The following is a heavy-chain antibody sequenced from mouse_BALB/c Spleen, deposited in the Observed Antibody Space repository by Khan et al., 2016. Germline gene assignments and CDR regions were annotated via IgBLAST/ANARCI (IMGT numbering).Heavy chain of an antibody. V-gene: IGHV10-1*02. Sequence: EVQLQESGGGLVQPKGSLKLSCAASGFTFKTYAMNWVRQAPGKGLEWIARIRSKSNNFATYYADSVKDSFTISRDDSQNMLSLQMHTLQTDDTAMYYCVWHAYYPSYLDYWGQGTSVTVSS. CDR2: IRSKSNNFAT. CDR1: GFTFKTYA. J-gene: IGHJ4*01. D-gene: IGHD1-1*01. CDR3: VWHAYYPSYLDY.